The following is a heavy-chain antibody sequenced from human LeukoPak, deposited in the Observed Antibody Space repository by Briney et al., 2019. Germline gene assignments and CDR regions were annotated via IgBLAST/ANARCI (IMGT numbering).Heavy chain of an antibody. V-gene: IGHV1-2*02. CDR2: INPNSGDT. D-gene: IGHD1-26*01. CDR3: AREYAGTTTNWFDP. J-gene: IGHJ5*02. CDR1: GYTFTDYY. Sequence: ASVKDSCKASGYTFTDYYIHWMRQAPRQGLECMGWINPNSGDTNYAQKFLGRVTMTRDTSISIAYMDLSRLRSDDTAVYYCAREYAGTTTNWFDPWGQGTLVTVSS.